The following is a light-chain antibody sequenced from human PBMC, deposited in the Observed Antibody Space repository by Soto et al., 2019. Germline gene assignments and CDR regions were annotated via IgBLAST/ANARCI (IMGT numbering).Light chain of an antibody. V-gene: IGKV1-39*01. J-gene: IGKJ1*01. CDR1: QSISSY. CDR3: QQSYSTPRT. CDR2: AAS. Sequence: TQSPSSLSASVGDRVTSTVRASQSISSYLNWYQQKPGKAPKLLIYAASSLQSGVPSRFSGSGSGTDFTLTISSLQPEDFATYYCQQSYSTPRTFGQGTKLDIK.